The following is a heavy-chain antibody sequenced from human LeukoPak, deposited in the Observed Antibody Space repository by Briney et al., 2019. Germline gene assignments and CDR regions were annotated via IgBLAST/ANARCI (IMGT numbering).Heavy chain of an antibody. CDR2: IGGSRGSP. D-gene: IGHD4-17*01. Sequence: PGGSLRLSCAASGFTFSSYAMTWVRQAPGKGLEWVSTIGGSRGSPYFADSVKGCFSISRDNSKNTLYLQMDSLRAEDTALYYCAKNKRDFGDYWYYFDSWGQGTLVTVSS. V-gene: IGHV3-23*01. CDR3: AKNKRDFGDYWYYFDS. CDR1: GFTFSSYA. J-gene: IGHJ4*02.